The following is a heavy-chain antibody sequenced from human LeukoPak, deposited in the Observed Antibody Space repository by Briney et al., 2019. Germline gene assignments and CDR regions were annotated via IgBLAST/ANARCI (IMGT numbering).Heavy chain of an antibody. Sequence: EWIGSIYYSGSTYYNPSLKSRVTISVDTSKNQFSLKLSSVTAADTAVYYCARVFGYSHDWGQGTLVTVSS. J-gene: IGHJ4*02. V-gene: IGHV4-39*07. D-gene: IGHD3-10*01. CDR2: IYYSGST. CDR3: ARVFGYSHD.